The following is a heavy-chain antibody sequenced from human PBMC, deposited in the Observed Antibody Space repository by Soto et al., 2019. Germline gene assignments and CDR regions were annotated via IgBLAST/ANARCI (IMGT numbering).Heavy chain of an antibody. CDR2: ISGSGSNT. V-gene: IGHV3-23*01. J-gene: IGHJ4*02. CDR1: GFTFSTYA. CDR3: ARAISSSWSYFDY. Sequence: EVQLLESGGGLVQPGGSLRLSCAASGFTFSTYAMSWVRQAPGKGLEWVSAISGSGSNTYYADSVKGRFTISRDDSKSTLYLQMNSLRAEDTAVYYCARAISSSWSYFDYWGQGTLVTVSS. D-gene: IGHD6-13*01.